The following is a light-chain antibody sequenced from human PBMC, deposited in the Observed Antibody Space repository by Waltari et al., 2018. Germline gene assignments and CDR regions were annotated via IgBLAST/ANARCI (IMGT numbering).Light chain of an antibody. CDR3: QVWDNSSDHVV. CDR1: NIGSNS. V-gene: IGLV3-21*02. Sequence: SYVLSQPPSVPVAPGQTASVTCGGNNIGSNSVHGYQQKPGQAPVLVIYRDSARPPGIPERFSGSNSGNTATLSISRVEAGDEADYYCQVWDNSSDHVVFGGGTTVTVL. J-gene: IGLJ3*02. CDR2: RDS.